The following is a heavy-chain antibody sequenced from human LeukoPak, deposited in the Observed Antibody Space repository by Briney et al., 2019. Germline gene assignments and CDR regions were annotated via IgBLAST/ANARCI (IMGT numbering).Heavy chain of an antibody. CDR3: ARGVGGDSDY. D-gene: IGHD2-21*02. Sequence: PGGSQSLLCAACVHIYSISWNQGLRQATEKARVWVSRINRDGSITSHADSVRGRFTISRDNAKNTVYLQMNSLRAEDTDVYSCARGVGGDSDYWGQGTLVTVSS. CDR2: INRDGSIT. V-gene: IGHV3-74*01. J-gene: IGHJ4*02. CDR1: VHIYSISW.